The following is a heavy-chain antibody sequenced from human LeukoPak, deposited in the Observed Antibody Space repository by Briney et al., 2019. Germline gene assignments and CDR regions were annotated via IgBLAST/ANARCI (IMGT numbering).Heavy chain of an antibody. D-gene: IGHD2-2*01. Sequence: NPSETLSLTCTVSGASIRSYYWNWLRQPPGKGLEWIGYINYSGSTNYNPSLESRVTMSIDTSKNQFSLKVNSVTAADTAVYYCALPLCTSRSCCPYYFDSWGQGTLVTVSS. CDR3: ALPLCTSRSCCPYYFDS. J-gene: IGHJ4*02. CDR1: GASIRSYY. V-gene: IGHV4-59*01. CDR2: INYSGST.